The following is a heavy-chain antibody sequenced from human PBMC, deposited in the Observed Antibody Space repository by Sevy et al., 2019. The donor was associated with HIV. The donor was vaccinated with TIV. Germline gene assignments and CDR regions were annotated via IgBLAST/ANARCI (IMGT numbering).Heavy chain of an antibody. D-gene: IGHD1-7*01. CDR3: ARDDGNYYFHY. Sequence: GGSLRLSCAASGFTFSKYWMGWVRQAPGKGLEWVANIKQDAGQKYYVDSVKGRFTISRDNAKNSLYLQMNSRRAEDTAVYFCARDDGNYYFHYWGQGTRVTVSS. V-gene: IGHV3-7*01. CDR1: GFTFSKYW. CDR2: IKQDAGQK. J-gene: IGHJ4*02.